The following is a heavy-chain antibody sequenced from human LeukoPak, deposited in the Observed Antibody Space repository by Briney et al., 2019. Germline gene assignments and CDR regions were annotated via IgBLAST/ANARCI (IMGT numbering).Heavy chain of an antibody. D-gene: IGHD6-19*01. CDR3: ARSGYSSGYYYGMDV. CDR1: GGSISSSNW. CDR2: IYHSGST. V-gene: IGHV4-4*02. Sequence: PSGTLSLTCAVSGGSISSSNWWSWVRQPPGKGLEWIGEIYHSGSTNYNPSLKSRVTISVDKSKNQFSLKLSSVTAADTAVYYCARSGYSSGYYYGMDVWGQGTTVTVSS. J-gene: IGHJ6*02.